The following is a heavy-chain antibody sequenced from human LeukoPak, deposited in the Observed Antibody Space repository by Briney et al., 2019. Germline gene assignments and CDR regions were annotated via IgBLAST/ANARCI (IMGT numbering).Heavy chain of an antibody. J-gene: IGHJ3*02. CDR3: AREAYDAFDI. V-gene: IGHV3-21*01. CDR2: ISSSSSYI. CDR1: GFTFSSYS. Sequence: GGSPRLSCAASGFTFSSYSMNWVRQAPGKGLEWVSSISSSSSYIYYADSLKGRFTISRDNAKNSLYLQMNSLRAEDTAVYYCAREAYDAFDIWGQGTMVTVSS.